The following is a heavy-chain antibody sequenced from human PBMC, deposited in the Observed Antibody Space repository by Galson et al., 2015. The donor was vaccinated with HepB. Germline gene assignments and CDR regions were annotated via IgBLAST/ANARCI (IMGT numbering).Heavy chain of an antibody. CDR3: AKAYSGKEGGGMDV. J-gene: IGHJ6*02. CDR1: GFTFDDYA. CDR2: ISWNSGSI. Sequence: SLRLSCAASGFTFDDYAMHWVRQAPGKGLEWVSGISWNSGSIGYADSVKGRFTISRDNAKNSLYLQMNSLRAEDTALYYCAKAYSGKEGGGMDVWGQGTTVTVSS. V-gene: IGHV3-9*01. D-gene: IGHD1-26*01.